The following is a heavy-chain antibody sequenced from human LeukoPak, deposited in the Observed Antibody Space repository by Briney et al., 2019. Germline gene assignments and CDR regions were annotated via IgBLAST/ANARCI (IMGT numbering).Heavy chain of an antibody. CDR3: VKDRILAAAGYYFDY. CDR1: GFTFSSYW. CDR2: INIDGSST. D-gene: IGHD6-13*01. J-gene: IGHJ4*02. Sequence: GGSLRLSCAASGFTFSSYWMNWVRQAPGKGLVRVSCINIDGSSTNYADSVKGRFTISRDNSKNTLYLQMSSLRAEDTAVYYCVKDRILAAAGYYFDYWGQGTLVTVSS. V-gene: IGHV3-74*01.